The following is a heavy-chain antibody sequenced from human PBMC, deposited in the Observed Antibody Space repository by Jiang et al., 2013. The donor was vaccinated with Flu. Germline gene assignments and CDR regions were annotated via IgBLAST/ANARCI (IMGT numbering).Heavy chain of an antibody. CDR3: ARDNGRPESYFDY. CDR1: GFTFSSYA. CDR2: ISYDGSNK. J-gene: IGHJ4*02. V-gene: IGHV3-30-3*01. Sequence: VQLVESGGGVVQPGRSLRLSCAASGFTFSSYAMHWVRQAPGKGLEWVAVISYDGSNKYYVDSVKGRFTISRDNSKNTLYLQMNSLRAEDTAVYYCARDNGRPESYFDYWGQGTLVTVS.